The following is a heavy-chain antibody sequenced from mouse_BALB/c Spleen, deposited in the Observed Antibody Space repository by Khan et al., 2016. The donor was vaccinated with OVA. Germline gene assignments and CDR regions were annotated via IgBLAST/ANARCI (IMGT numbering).Heavy chain of an antibody. CDR1: GFNIKATY. CDR2: IDPYNGNT. CDR3: DRINE. V-gene: IGHV14-3*02. J-gene: IGHJ2*01. Sequence: VQLQQSGAEPVKPGASVKLSCTASGFNIKATYLHWVKQRPEQGLEWIGSIDPYNGNTKSYQKFQGTATITSDTSSNTASLQLRSLTYEDTADYYCDRINEWGQGTTLTVSS.